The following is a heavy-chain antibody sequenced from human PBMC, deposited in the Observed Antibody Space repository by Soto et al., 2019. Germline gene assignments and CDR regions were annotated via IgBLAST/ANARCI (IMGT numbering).Heavy chain of an antibody. J-gene: IGHJ3*02. V-gene: IGHV3-74*03. CDR2: IDSEGSTI. Sequence: EVQLVESGGDLVQPGGSLRLSCGASGFTFGNHWMHWVRQVPGKGLVWVSRIDSEGSTITYADSVKGRFTVSRDNAKNTWYLQMNSLRAEDTAVYYCARGWSYGAFDIWGQGTMVTVSS. D-gene: IGHD3-16*01. CDR3: ARGWSYGAFDI. CDR1: GFTFGNHW.